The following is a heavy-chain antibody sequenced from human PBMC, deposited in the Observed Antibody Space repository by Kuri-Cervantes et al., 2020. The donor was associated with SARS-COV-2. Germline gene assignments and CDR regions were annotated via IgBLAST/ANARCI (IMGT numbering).Heavy chain of an antibody. CDR2: IWYDGSNK. CDR1: GFTFSSYG. CDR3: ARGPYSSSTFDY. J-gene: IGHJ4*02. V-gene: IGHV3-33*01. D-gene: IGHD6-6*01. Sequence: GGSLRLSCAASGFTFSSYGMHWVRQAPGKGLEWVAVIWYDGSNKYYADSVKGRFTISRDNSKNTLYLRMNSLRAEDTAVYYCARGPYSSSTFDYWGQGTLVTVSS.